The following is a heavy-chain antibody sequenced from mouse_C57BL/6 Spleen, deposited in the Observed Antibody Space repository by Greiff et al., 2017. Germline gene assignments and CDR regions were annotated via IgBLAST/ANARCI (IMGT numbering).Heavy chain of an antibody. CDR3: ARARYYGSSDWYFDV. CDR2: INYDGSST. Sequence: DVKLVESEGGLVQPGSSMKLSCTASGFTFSDYYMAWVRQVPEKGLEWVANINYDGSSTYYLDSLKSRFIISRDNAKNILYLQMSSLKSEDTATYYGARARYYGSSDWYFDVWGTGTTVTVSS. J-gene: IGHJ1*03. D-gene: IGHD1-1*01. CDR1: GFTFSDYY. V-gene: IGHV5-16*01.